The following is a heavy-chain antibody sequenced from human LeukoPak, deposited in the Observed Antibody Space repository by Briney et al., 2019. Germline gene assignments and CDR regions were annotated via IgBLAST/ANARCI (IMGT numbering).Heavy chain of an antibody. CDR1: GGSISSYY. D-gene: IGHD2-2*01. CDR2: IYYSGST. Sequence: PSETLSLTCTVSGGSISSYYWSWIRQPPGKGLEWIGYIYYSGSTNYNPSLKSRVTISVDTSKNQFSLKLSSVTAADTAVYYCARESGYCSSTSCYHEYYFDYWGQGTLVTVSS. J-gene: IGHJ4*02. V-gene: IGHV4-59*01. CDR3: ARESGYCSSTSCYHEYYFDY.